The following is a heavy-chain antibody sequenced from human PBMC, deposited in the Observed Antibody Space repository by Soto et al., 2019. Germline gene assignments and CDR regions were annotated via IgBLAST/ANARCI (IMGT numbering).Heavy chain of an antibody. V-gene: IGHV4-59*11. J-gene: IGHJ4*02. CDR3: TRANWYSEY. CDR1: GGSISNHY. D-gene: IGHD7-27*01. CDR2: IYYKGNT. Sequence: QVQLQESGPGLVKPSETLSLTCTVSGGSISNHYWSWIRQPPGKGLEWIGYIYYKGNTNYNPPLKRRVTMSVDTSKNQISLKLSSVTAADTAVYYCTRANWYSEYWGQGTLVTVSS.